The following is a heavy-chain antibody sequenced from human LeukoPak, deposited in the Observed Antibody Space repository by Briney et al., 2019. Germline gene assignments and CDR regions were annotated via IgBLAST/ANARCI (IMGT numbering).Heavy chain of an antibody. CDR2: IYSSGST. CDR3: AKDGGYSRSPRVGY. Sequence: SETLSLTCTVSGASISSGPYYWSWIRQPAGKGLEWIGRIYSSGSTNYNPSLKSRVTISADTSKNQFSLKLSSVTAADTAVYYCAKDGGYSRSPRVGYWGQGTLVTVPS. J-gene: IGHJ4*02. CDR1: GASISSGPYY. D-gene: IGHD6-13*01. V-gene: IGHV4-61*02.